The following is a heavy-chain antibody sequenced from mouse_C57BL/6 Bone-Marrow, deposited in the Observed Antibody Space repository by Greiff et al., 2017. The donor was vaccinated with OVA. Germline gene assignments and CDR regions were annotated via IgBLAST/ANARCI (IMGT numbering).Heavy chain of an antibody. V-gene: IGHV1-69*01. Sequence: QVQLQQSGAELVMPGASVKLSCKASGYTFTSYWMHWVKQRPGQGLEWIGEIDPSDSYTNYNQKFKGKSTLTVDKSSSTAYMQLSSLTSEDSAVYYCARSWGSSLYYFDYWGQGTTLTVSS. CDR1: GYTFTSYW. CDR2: IDPSDSYT. CDR3: ARSWGSSLYYFDY. D-gene: IGHD1-1*01. J-gene: IGHJ2*01.